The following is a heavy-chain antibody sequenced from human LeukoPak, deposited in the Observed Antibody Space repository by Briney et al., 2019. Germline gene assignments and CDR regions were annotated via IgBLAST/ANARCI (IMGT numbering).Heavy chain of an antibody. CDR3: AKIGGNVVN. J-gene: IGHJ4*02. CDR1: GFTFSSYA. CDR2: ISGSTGRT. Sequence: GGFLRLSCAASGFTFSSYAMSWVRQAPGKGLEWVSSISGSTGRTHYADSVKGRFTISRDNSKNTLYLQMNSLRAEDTALYYCAKIGGNVVNWGQGTLVTVSS. V-gene: IGHV3-23*01. D-gene: IGHD4-23*01.